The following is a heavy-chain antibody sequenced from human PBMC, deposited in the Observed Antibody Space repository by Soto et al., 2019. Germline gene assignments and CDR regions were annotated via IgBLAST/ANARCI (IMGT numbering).Heavy chain of an antibody. J-gene: IGHJ6*02. Sequence: QVQLVQSGAAVKKPGSSVKVSCKASGGTFNTYTISWVRQVPGQGLEWMVGIMPLYAKPTYAQPFLDRLTIDADDHTSTVYMELSSLRSEDTALYYCASLNNWSSGDGRIDVWGRGPAVSVSS. CDR1: GGTFNTYT. D-gene: IGHD1-26*01. CDR2: IMPLYAKP. CDR3: ASLNNWSSGDGRIDV. V-gene: IGHV1-69*01.